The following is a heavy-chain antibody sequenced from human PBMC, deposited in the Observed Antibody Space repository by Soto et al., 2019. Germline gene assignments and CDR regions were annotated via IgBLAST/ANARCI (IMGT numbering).Heavy chain of an antibody. Sequence: PSETLSLTCSVSGASITSGGSYWTWIRQHPGKGLEWIGNILYSEKNYYNPSLKSRVTISLDTSKNQFSLKVNSVTAADTAVYYCARESEDLTSNFDYWGQGTLVTVSS. CDR1: GASITSGGSY. V-gene: IGHV4-31*03. J-gene: IGHJ4*02. CDR2: ILYSEKN. CDR3: ARESEDLTSNFDY.